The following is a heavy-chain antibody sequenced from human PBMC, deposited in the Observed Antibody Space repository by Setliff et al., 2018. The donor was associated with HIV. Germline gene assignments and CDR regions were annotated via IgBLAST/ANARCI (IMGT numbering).Heavy chain of an antibody. Sequence: SETLSLTCTVSGGSMSGYYWNWIRQPAGKGLEWIGRIYSSGSTNHNPSLKSRVTMSVDTSKYQFSLSLSSVTAPDTAVYFCARDPGYTSGSTFHFDDWGQGTLVTVSS. CDR3: ARDPGYTSGSTFHFDD. CDR2: IYSSGST. V-gene: IGHV4-4*07. D-gene: IGHD5-18*01. CDR1: GGSMSGYY. J-gene: IGHJ4*02.